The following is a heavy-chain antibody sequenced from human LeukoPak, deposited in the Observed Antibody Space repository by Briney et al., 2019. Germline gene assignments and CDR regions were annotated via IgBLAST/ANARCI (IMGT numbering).Heavy chain of an antibody. CDR2: INPNSGGT. CDR1: GYTFTGYY. D-gene: IGHD2-2*01. J-gene: IGHJ6*03. Sequence: ASVKVSCKASGYTFTGYYMHWVRQAPGQGLEWMGWINPNSGGTNYAQKFQGRVTMTRDTSISTAYMELSRLRSGDTAVYYCARDLGSDCSSTSCYAVYYYMDVWGKGTTVTVSS. V-gene: IGHV1-2*02. CDR3: ARDLGSDCSSTSCYAVYYYMDV.